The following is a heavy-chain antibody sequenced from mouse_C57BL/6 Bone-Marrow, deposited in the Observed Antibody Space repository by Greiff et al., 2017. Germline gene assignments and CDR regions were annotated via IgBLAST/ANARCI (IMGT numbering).Heavy chain of an antibody. CDR3: ARHEEFLDYYGSSPAWFAY. V-gene: IGHV1-62-2*01. CDR2: FYPGSGSI. D-gene: IGHD1-1*01. Sequence: VQLQQSGAELVKPGASVKLSCKASGYTFTEYTIHWVKQRSGQGLEWIGWFYPGSGSIKYNEKFKDKATLTADKSSSTVYMELSRLTSEDSAVYFCARHEEFLDYYGSSPAWFAYWGQGTLVTVSA. J-gene: IGHJ3*01. CDR1: GYTFTEYT.